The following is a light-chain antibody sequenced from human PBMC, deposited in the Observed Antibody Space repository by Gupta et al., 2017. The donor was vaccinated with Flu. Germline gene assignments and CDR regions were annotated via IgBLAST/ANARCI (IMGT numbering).Light chain of an antibody. V-gene: IGLV2-14*03. Sequence: TNTCTGTTSAVGGCDYVYWYHHPPGQAPNLMIYGVNSRSSGVADRFSGSKYGSTAALTIPGLQAEEEADYYWASRTSGSNIHVFGTGTKGTVL. CDR2: GVN. J-gene: IGLJ1*01. CDR3: ASRTSGSNIHV. CDR1: TSAVGGCDY.